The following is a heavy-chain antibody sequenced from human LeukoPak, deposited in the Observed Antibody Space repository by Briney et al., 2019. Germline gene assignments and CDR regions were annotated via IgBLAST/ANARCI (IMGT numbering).Heavy chain of an antibody. Sequence: SETLSLTCSVSGGSISSYYWSWIRQPAGKGLEWIGRIYTSGSTNYNPSLKSRVTISVDTSKNQFSLKLSSVTAADTAAYYCARDDSSGYYDYWGQGTLVTVSS. J-gene: IGHJ4*02. CDR3: ARDDSSGYYDY. V-gene: IGHV4-4*07. CDR1: GGSISSYY. D-gene: IGHD3-22*01. CDR2: IYTSGST.